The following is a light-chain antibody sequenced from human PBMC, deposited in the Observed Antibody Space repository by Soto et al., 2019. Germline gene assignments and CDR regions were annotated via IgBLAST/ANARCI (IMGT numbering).Light chain of an antibody. CDR2: DDI. CDR1: ISNIGTKS. CDR3: AARDDSLNGNWV. Sequence: QSVLTQAPSASGTPGQRGTISCSGSISNIGTKSVNWYQQLPGKAPILLIYDDIERPSGVPERFSGSKSGTSASLAISGLQSEDEADYYCAARDDSLNGNWVFGGGTQLTVL. J-gene: IGLJ3*02. V-gene: IGLV1-44*01.